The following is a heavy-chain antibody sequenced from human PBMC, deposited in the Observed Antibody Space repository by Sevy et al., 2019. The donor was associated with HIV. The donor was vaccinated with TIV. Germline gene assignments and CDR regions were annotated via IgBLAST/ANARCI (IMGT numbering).Heavy chain of an antibody. Sequence: GGSLRLSCAASGFTFISYSMNWVRQAPGKGLEWVASIGSTGDYIYYADSMKGRFTISRDNAKKSLYLQMKSLRAEDTAVYYYARDMSYYDSIGNDVGYFDVWGRGTLVTVSS. D-gene: IGHD3-22*01. CDR3: ARDMSYYDSIGNDVGYFDV. CDR2: IGSTGDYI. J-gene: IGHJ2*01. V-gene: IGHV3-21*01. CDR1: GFTFISYS.